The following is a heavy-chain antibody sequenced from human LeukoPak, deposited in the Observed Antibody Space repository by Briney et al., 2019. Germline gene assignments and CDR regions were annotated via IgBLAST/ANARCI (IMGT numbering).Heavy chain of an antibody. Sequence: SETLSLTCTASGGSISSYYWSWIRQPAGKGLEWIGRIYTSGSTNYNPSLKSRVTMSVDTSKNQFSLKLSSVTAADTAVYYCAGNIPKAGLRFLALDYWGQGTLVTVSS. CDR1: GGSISSYY. CDR2: IYTSGST. CDR3: AGNIPKAGLRFLALDY. V-gene: IGHV4-4*07. J-gene: IGHJ4*02. D-gene: IGHD3-3*01.